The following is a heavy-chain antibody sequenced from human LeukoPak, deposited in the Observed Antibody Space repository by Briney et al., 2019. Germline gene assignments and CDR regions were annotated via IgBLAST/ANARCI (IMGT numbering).Heavy chain of an antibody. J-gene: IGHJ4*02. CDR1: GYTFTGNY. CDR3: AREGYSSSGYDY. CDR2: INPSGGST. V-gene: IGHV1-46*01. D-gene: IGHD6-13*01. Sequence: ASVKVSCKASGYTFTGNYMHWVRQAPGQGLEWMGIINPSGGSTSYAQKFQGRVTMTRDMSTSTVYMELSSLRSEDTAVYYCAREGYSSSGYDYWGQGTLVTVSS.